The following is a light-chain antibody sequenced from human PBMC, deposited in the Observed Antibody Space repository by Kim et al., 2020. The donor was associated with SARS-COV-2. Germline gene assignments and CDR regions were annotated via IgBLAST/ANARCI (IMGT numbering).Light chain of an antibody. CDR2: LGS. V-gene: IGKV2-28*01. Sequence: IVMTQSPLSLPVTPGEPASISCRSSQSLLHRNGFNYLGWYVQKPGQSPQVLIYLGSNRASGVPERFSGSGSGTDFTLKINRVEAEEIGIYYCMKPLQTPYTFGQGTKLEI. J-gene: IGKJ2*01. CDR3: MKPLQTPYT. CDR1: QSLLHRNGFNY.